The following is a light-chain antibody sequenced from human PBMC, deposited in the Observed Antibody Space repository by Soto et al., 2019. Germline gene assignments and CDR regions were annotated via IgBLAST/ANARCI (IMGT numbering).Light chain of an antibody. CDR2: GAS. CDR3: QQYGDSPWT. Sequence: EIVLTQSPGTLSLSPGERATLSCRASQNFGSSYLAWYQQTPGQPPRLLIFGASTRAAGVPDRFSGSGSGTDFPLTISSLRSEDVAVYFCQQYGDSPWTFGQGTKVEI. CDR1: QNFGSSY. J-gene: IGKJ1*01. V-gene: IGKV3-20*01.